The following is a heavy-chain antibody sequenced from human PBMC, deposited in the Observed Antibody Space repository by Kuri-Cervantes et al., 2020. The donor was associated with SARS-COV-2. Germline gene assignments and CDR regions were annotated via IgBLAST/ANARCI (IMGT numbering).Heavy chain of an antibody. J-gene: IGHJ5*02. CDR3: GSDPHSVGGP. CDR2: INSGGGRI. Sequence: GESLKISCAASGFTFSNYPMTWVRQAPGKGLEWVSIINSGGGRIYYADSVKGRFTISRDDSTNTLYLQMNSLQTEDTAVYYCGSDPHSVGGPWGQGTLVTVSS. V-gene: IGHV3-23*01. D-gene: IGHD3-10*01. CDR1: GFTFSNYP.